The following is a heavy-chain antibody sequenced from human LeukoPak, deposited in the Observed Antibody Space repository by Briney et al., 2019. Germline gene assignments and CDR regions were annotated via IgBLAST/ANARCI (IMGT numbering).Heavy chain of an antibody. CDR2: ISYDGSNK. Sequence: GGSLRLSCAASGFTFSSYAMHWVRQAPGKGLEWVAVISYDGSNKYYADSVKGRFTISRDNSKNTLYLQMNSLRAEGTAVYYCARGSYFGAFDIWGQGTMVTVSS. V-gene: IGHV3-30-3*01. J-gene: IGHJ3*02. D-gene: IGHD2/OR15-2a*01. CDR3: ARGSYFGAFDI. CDR1: GFTFSSYA.